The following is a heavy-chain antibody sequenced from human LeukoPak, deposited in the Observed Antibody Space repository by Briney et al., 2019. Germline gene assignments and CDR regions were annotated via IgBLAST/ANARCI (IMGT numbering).Heavy chain of an antibody. D-gene: IGHD2-2*01. Sequence: PGGSLRLSCAASGFTFSSYGMHWVRQAPGKGLEWVAVISYDGSNKYYADSVKGRFTISRDNSKNTLYLQMNSLRAEDTAVYYCARGGVPAGPMDYWGQGTLVTVSS. CDR2: ISYDGSNK. V-gene: IGHV3-30*03. CDR1: GFTFSSYG. J-gene: IGHJ4*02. CDR3: ARGGVPAGPMDY.